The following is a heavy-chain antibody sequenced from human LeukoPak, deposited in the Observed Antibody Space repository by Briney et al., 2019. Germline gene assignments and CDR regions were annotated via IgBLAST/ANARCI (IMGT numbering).Heavy chain of an antibody. V-gene: IGHV3-53*01. CDR1: GFTVSNSY. J-gene: IGHJ3*01. CDR3: ARDPVPEF. D-gene: IGHD1-14*01. Sequence: PGGSLRLSCAASGFTVSNSYMVCVRQAPGKGLEYVSVISSGGSTNYADSVKGRFTVSRDNSKNTLYLQMNSLRAEDTALYYCARDPVPEFWGQGTMVTVSS. CDR2: ISSGGST.